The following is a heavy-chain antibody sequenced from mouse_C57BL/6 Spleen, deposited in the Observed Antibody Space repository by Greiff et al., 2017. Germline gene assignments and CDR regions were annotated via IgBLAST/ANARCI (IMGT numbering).Heavy chain of an antibody. CDR1: GYTFTDYE. V-gene: IGHV1-15*01. Sequence: VQLQQSGAELVRPGASVTLSCKASGYTFTDYEMHWVKQTPVHGLEWIGAIDPETGGTAYNQKFKGKAILTADKSSSTAYMELRSLTSEDSAVYYCTRSRDYLAWFAYWGQGTLVTVSA. CDR3: TRSRDYLAWFAY. D-gene: IGHD5-5*01. J-gene: IGHJ3*01. CDR2: IDPETGGT.